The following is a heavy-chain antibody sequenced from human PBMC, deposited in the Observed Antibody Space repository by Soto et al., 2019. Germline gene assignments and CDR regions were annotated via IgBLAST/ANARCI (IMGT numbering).Heavy chain of an antibody. V-gene: IGHV1-69*05. D-gene: IGHD1-1*01. CDR3: ARDRTKYYYYYDMDV. J-gene: IGHJ6*02. CDR2: IIPIFGTA. CDR1: GGTFSSYA. Sequence: ASVKVSCKASGGTFSSYAISWVRQAPGQGLEWMGGIIPIFGTANYAQKFQGRVTMTRDTSTSTVYMELSSLRSEDTAVYYCARDRTKYYYYYDMDVWGQGTTVTVSS.